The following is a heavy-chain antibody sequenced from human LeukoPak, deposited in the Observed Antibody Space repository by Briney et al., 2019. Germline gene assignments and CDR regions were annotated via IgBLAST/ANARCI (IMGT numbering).Heavy chain of an antibody. CDR2: INWNGGST. CDR3: AKDANPYSGSFTYFDY. J-gene: IGHJ4*02. D-gene: IGHD1-26*01. V-gene: IGHV3-20*04. CDR1: GFTFDDYG. Sequence: PGGSLRLSCAASGFTFDDYGMSWVRQAPGKGLEWVSGINWNGGSTGYADSVKGRFTISRDNAKNSLYLQMNSLRAEDTALYYCAKDANPYSGSFTYFDYWGQGTLVTVSS.